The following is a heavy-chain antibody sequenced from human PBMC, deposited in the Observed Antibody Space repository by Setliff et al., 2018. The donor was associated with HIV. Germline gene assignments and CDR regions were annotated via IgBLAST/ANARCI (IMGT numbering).Heavy chain of an antibody. V-gene: IGHV4-38-2*02. Sequence: PSETLSLTCAVSNYSISSDYYWGWIRQPPGKGLEWIGSISHSGSIYYNPSPSLKSRVTISLDTSKTQLSLRLNSVTAADTAVYYCARDRPYSGYPDWGQGTLVTVSS. CDR2: ISHSGSI. D-gene: IGHD5-12*01. CDR3: ARDRPYSGYPD. J-gene: IGHJ4*02. CDR1: NYSISSDYY.